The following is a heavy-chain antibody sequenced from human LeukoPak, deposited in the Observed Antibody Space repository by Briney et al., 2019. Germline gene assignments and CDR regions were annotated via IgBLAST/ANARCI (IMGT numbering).Heavy chain of an antibody. Sequence: SQTLSLTCAISGDSVSSNSAAWNWIRQSPSRGLEWLGRTYYRSNWYNDYVLSVKSRININPDTSKNQFSLQLNSVTPEDTAVYYCARGGQGDGYSADEAFDVWGQGTMVTVS. V-gene: IGHV6-1*01. CDR1: GDSVSSNSAA. CDR2: TYYRSNWYN. J-gene: IGHJ3*01. CDR3: ARGGQGDGYSADEAFDV. D-gene: IGHD5-18*01.